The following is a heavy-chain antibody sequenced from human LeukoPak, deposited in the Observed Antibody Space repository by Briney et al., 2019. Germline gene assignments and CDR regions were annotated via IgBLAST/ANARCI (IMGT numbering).Heavy chain of an antibody. Sequence: SETLSLTCTVSGSSISSSSYYWGWIRQPPGKGLEWIGSIYYSGSTYYNPSLKSRVTISVDTSKNQFSLKLSSVTAADTAVYYCARRAITGTTLFDYWGQGTLVTVSS. J-gene: IGHJ4*02. V-gene: IGHV4-39*01. D-gene: IGHD1-7*01. CDR3: ARRAITGTTLFDY. CDR1: GSSISSSSYY. CDR2: IYYSGST.